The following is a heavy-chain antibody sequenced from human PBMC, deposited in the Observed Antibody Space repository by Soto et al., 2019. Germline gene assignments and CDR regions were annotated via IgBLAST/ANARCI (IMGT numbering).Heavy chain of an antibody. CDR1: GFTFSGTY. V-gene: IGHV3-15*01. Sequence: GGSLRLSCAASGFTFSGTYMNWVRQAPGKGLEWVGRIKLKTNGGTTDYAAPVEGRFTISRDDSKNTLYLQMNSLKTDDTAVYYCSTVRTFWGQGTLVTVS. CDR2: IKLKTNGGTT. D-gene: IGHD3-10*01. J-gene: IGHJ4*02. CDR3: STVRTF.